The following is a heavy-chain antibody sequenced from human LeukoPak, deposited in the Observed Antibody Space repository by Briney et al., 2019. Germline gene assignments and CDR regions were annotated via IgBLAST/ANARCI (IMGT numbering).Heavy chain of an antibody. D-gene: IGHD3-16*01. Sequence: GASVKVSCKASGYTFTDYAISWVRQAPGQGLEWMGGIIPIFDTTNYAQKFQGRVAITADESTTTAYMELSSLRSEDTAVYYCARGKRLGIQYYMDVWGEGTTVTVSS. CDR3: ARGKRLGIQYYMDV. J-gene: IGHJ6*03. V-gene: IGHV1-69*13. CDR1: GYTFTDYA. CDR2: IIPIFDTT.